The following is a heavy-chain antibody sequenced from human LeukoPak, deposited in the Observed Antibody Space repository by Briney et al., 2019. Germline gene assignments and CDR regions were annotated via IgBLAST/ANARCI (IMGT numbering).Heavy chain of an antibody. V-gene: IGHV3-30*18. CDR3: AKDRGSVAVAGLYYFDF. J-gene: IGHJ4*02. D-gene: IGHD6-19*01. CDR1: GFTFSNYG. Sequence: GGSLRLSCAASGFTFSNYGMHWVRRAPGKGLEWVAVISYDGSNKYYADSVKGRFTISRDNSKNTLYVQMNSLRAEDTAVYYCAKDRGSVAVAGLYYFDFWGQGTLVTVSS. CDR2: ISYDGSNK.